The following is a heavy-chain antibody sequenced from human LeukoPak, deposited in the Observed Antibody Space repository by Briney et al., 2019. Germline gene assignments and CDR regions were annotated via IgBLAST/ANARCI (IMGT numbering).Heavy chain of an antibody. Sequence: GGSLRLSCVASGYTFSNAWMSWVPQAPGKGLECVGRIKSKTDGGTTDYAAPVKGRFTISRDDSKNTLYLQMSSLKTEDTAVYYCTTDNPVVTLDYWGQGTLVTVSS. J-gene: IGHJ4*02. CDR3: TTDNPVVTLDY. V-gene: IGHV3-15*01. CDR2: IKSKTDGGTT. D-gene: IGHD4-23*01. CDR1: GYTFSNAW.